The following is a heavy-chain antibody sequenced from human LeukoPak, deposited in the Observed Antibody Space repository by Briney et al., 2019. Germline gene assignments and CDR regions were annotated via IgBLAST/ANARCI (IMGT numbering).Heavy chain of an antibody. J-gene: IGHJ4*02. CDR2: IKQGGSEK. CDR3: VRDGDTSGYTN. CDR1: GFTVSSNY. Sequence: GGSLRLSCAASGFTVSSNYMSWVRQAPGKGLEWVANIKQGGSEKYYVDSVKGRFTISRDNAKNSLYLQMNSLRAEDTAVYSCVRDGDTSGYTNWGQGTLVTVSS. D-gene: IGHD3-22*01. V-gene: IGHV3-7*01.